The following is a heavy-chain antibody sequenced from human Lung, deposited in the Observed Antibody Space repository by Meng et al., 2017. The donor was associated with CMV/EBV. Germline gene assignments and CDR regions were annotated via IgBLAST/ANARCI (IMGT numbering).Heavy chain of an antibody. J-gene: IGHJ4*02. CDR3: ARGAYYFDTSGRFDY. V-gene: IGHV4-34*01. Sequence: SQTXSLTXAVYGGSFSGYYWSWIRQPPGEGLEWIGEINHSGDTNYNPSLKSRVTISVDTSKNQFSLKLSSVTAADTAVYYCARGAYYFDTSGRFDYLGRGTLVTVSS. D-gene: IGHD3-22*01. CDR1: GGSFSGYY. CDR2: INHSGDT.